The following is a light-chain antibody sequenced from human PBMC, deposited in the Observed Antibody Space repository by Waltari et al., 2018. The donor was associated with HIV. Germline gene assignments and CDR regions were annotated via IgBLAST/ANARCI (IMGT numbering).Light chain of an antibody. V-gene: IGKV3-11*01. CDR3: QQRGTWPQVT. J-gene: IGKJ4*01. CDR2: EIS. Sequence: EIVLTQSPATLSVSPGERAILSCRARQSGSRPLAWYQQKSGQAPRLLIYEISTRAAGTPVRFNGGGSGTDFTLTITDVEPADVAVYYCQQRGTWPQVTFGGGTRVEI. CDR1: QSGSRP.